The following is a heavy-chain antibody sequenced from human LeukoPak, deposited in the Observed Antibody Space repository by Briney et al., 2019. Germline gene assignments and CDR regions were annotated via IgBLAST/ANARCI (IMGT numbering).Heavy chain of an antibody. J-gene: IGHJ4*02. CDR1: GFTFSTYP. Sequence: GGSLRPSCAASGFTFSTYPMNWVRQAPGKGLEWISHIRDSGTTDYADSVKGRFTISRDNAKNSLYLQLSSLRAEDTAVYYCARGWAYSGSFSQFDYWGQGTLVTVSS. V-gene: IGHV3-48*01. CDR3: ARGWAYSGSFSQFDY. CDR2: IRDSGTT. D-gene: IGHD1-26*01.